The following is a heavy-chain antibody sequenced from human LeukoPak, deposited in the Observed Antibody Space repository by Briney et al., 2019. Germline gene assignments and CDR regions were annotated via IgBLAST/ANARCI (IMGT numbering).Heavy chain of an antibody. CDR3: AKAVSGTYSRFDY. CDR2: ISGSGGRT. J-gene: IGHJ4*02. V-gene: IGHV3-23*01. D-gene: IGHD1-26*01. CDR1: GFTLSTYA. Sequence: GRSLRLSCAASGFTLSTYAMSWVRQAPGKGLEWVSTISGSGGRTFHADSVKGRFTISRDNSKNTLDLQMNSLRADDTAVYYCAKAVSGTYSRFDYWGQGTLVTVSS.